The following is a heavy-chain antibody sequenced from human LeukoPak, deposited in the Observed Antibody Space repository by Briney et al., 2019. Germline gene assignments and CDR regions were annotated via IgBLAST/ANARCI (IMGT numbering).Heavy chain of an antibody. CDR2: ISWDSGSV. CDR3: AKDLMGGATGPFDY. Sequence: GGSLRLSCAASGFTFDDYAMHWVRQAPGKGLEWVSGISWDSGSVDSADSVKGRFTISRDNAKNSLYLQMNSLRAEDTALYYCAKDLMGGATGPFDYWGQGTLVTVSS. CDR1: GFTFDDYA. V-gene: IGHV3-9*01. J-gene: IGHJ4*02. D-gene: IGHD1-26*01.